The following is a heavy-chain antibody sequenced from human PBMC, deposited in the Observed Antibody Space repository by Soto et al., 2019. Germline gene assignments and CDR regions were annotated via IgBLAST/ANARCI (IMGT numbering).Heavy chain of an antibody. CDR1: GYSFPSYW. CDR3: ARSPVLGLLTYNWFDP. CDR2: IYPGDSDT. D-gene: IGHD3-16*01. J-gene: IGHJ5*02. V-gene: IGHV5-51*01. Sequence: EVQLVQSGAEVKKPGESLRISCKGSGYSFPSYWIAWVRQMPGKGLEWMGIIYPGDSDTRYSPSFQGQVTISADKSISTAYLHWSSLKASDTAMYYCARSPVLGLLTYNWFDPWGQGTLVTVSS.